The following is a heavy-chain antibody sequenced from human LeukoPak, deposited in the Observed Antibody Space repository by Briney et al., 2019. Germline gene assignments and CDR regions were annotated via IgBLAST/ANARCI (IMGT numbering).Heavy chain of an antibody. CDR1: GGSISSGSYY. CDR3: ARDRGSYYLAYNWFDP. CDR2: IYTSGST. Sequence: SETLSLTCTVSGGSISSGSYYWSWIRQPAGKGLEWIGRIYTSGSTNYNPSLKSRVTISVDTSKNQFSLKLSSVTAADTAVYYCARDRGSYYLAYNWFDPWGQGTLVTVSS. D-gene: IGHD1-26*01. J-gene: IGHJ5*02. V-gene: IGHV4-61*02.